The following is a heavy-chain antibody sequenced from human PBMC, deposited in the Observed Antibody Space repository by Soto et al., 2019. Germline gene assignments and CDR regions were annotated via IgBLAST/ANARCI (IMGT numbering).Heavy chain of an antibody. Sequence: GGSLRLSWAASGSTFSSYPMDWVRQAQGKGRQWVSSISITSTYIYYTDALRGRFTISRDNAKNSLHLQMNSLRAEDTAVYYCTRDASRDSSARGWFDPWGPGTLVTVSS. CDR2: ISITSTYI. D-gene: IGHD6-13*01. CDR3: TRDASRDSSARGWFDP. CDR1: GSTFSSYP. J-gene: IGHJ5*02. V-gene: IGHV3-21*01.